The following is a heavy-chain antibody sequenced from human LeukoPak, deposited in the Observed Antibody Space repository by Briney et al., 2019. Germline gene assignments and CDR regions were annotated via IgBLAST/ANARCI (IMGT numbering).Heavy chain of an antibody. Sequence: SQTLSLTCTVSGYSISSGYYWGWIRQPPGKGLEWIGSIYHSGSTYYNPSLKSRVTISVDTSKNQFSLKLSSVTAADTAVYYCARDDRGGYDYWGQGTLVTVSS. CDR1: GYSISSGYY. D-gene: IGHD3-16*01. CDR2: IYHSGST. V-gene: IGHV4-38-2*02. J-gene: IGHJ4*02. CDR3: ARDDRGGYDY.